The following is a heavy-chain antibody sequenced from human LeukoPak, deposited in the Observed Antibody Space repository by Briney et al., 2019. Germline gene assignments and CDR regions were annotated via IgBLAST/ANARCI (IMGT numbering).Heavy chain of an antibody. CDR3: AKDLVLGYDFWSGYTYSFDY. D-gene: IGHD3-3*01. Sequence: GGSLRLSCAASGFTVSINYMSWVRQAPGKGLQWVSVFYSGGSTYYADSVKGRFTISRDNSKNTLYLQMNSLRAEDTAVYYCAKDLVLGYDFWSGYTYSFDYWGQGTLVTVSS. J-gene: IGHJ4*02. CDR2: FYSGGST. V-gene: IGHV3-53*01. CDR1: GFTVSINY.